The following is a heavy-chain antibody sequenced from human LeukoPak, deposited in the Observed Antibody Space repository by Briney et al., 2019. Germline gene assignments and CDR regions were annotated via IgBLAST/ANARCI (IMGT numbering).Heavy chain of an antibody. Sequence: PGGSLRLSCAASGFTFSSYGMHWVRQAPGKGLEWVAFIRYDGSNKYYADSVKGRFTISRDNSKNTLYLQMNSLRAEDTAVYYCANDILTGYYGLTPPLDYWGQGTLVTVSS. V-gene: IGHV3-30*02. CDR1: GFTFSSYG. CDR3: ANDILTGYYGLTPPLDY. J-gene: IGHJ4*02. CDR2: IRYDGSNK. D-gene: IGHD3-9*01.